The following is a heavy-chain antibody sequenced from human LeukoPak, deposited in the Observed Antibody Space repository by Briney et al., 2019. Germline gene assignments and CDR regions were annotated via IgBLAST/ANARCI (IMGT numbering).Heavy chain of an antibody. Sequence: PGRSLRLSCAASGFPFNSYALNWVRQAPGKGLEWVAVISYDGSNKYYADSVKGRFTISRDNSKNTLYLQMNSLRAEDTAVYYCAKDRSTVVGPYYFDYWGQGTLVTVSS. CDR1: GFPFNSYA. CDR2: ISYDGSNK. CDR3: AKDRSTVVGPYYFDY. V-gene: IGHV3-30*18. D-gene: IGHD4-11*01. J-gene: IGHJ4*02.